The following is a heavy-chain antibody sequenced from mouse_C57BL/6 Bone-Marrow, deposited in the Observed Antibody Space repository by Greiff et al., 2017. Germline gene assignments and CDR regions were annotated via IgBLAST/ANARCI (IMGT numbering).Heavy chain of an antibody. CDR1: GYTFTSYW. CDR2: IYPGSGST. J-gene: IGHJ3*01. D-gene: IGHD2-4*01. V-gene: IGHV1-55*01. Sequence: QVQLQQPGAELVKPGASVKMSCKASGYTFTSYWITWVKQRPGQGLEWIGDIYPGSGSTNYNEKFKSKATLTVDTSSSTADMQLSSLTSEDSAVYYCAGPYDYDKAWFAYWGQGTLVTVSA. CDR3: AGPYDYDKAWFAY.